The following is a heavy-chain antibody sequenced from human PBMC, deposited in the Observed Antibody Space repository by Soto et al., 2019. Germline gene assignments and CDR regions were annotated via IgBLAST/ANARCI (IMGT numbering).Heavy chain of an antibody. Sequence: PVKVSCNASGYTFTSDRVSLRRHAPGQGLEWMGWISAYNGNTNYAQKLQGRVTMTTDTSTSTAYMELRSLRSDDTAVYYCARGGIAAAGFTFSIGGGRKNYGMDVWGQGTTVTVSS. J-gene: IGHJ6*02. V-gene: IGHV1-18*01. D-gene: IGHD6-13*01. CDR3: ARGGIAAAGFTFSIGGGRKNYGMDV. CDR1: GYTFTSDR. CDR2: ISAYNGNT.